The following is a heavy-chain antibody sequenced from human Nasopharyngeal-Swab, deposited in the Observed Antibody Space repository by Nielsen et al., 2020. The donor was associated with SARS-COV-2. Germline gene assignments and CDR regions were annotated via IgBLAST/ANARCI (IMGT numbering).Heavy chain of an antibody. V-gene: IGHV3-9*01. CDR3: ARVHCSRSSCSAPDYYYYYMDV. Sequence: GGSLRLSCAASGFIFDDYAMHWVRQAPGKGLEWVSGISWNRGTTGYADSVKGRFTISRDNAKNSLYLQMNSLRVEDTAVYYCARVHCSRSSCSAPDYYYYYMDVWGKGTTATVSS. CDR2: ISWNRGTT. D-gene: IGHD2-2*01. J-gene: IGHJ6*03. CDR1: GFIFDDYA.